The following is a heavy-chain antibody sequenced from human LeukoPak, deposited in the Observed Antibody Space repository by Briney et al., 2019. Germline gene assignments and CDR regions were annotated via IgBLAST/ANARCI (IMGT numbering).Heavy chain of an antibody. CDR1: GFTFSSYS. CDR2: ISSSSSYI. CDR3: ASITKTYYYDSSGSQGAFDI. D-gene: IGHD3-22*01. Sequence: PGGSLRLSCAASGFTFSSYSMNWVRQAPGKGLEWVSSISSSSSYIYYADSVKGRFTISRDNAKNSLYLQMNSPRAEDTAVYYCASITKTYYYDSSGSQGAFDIWGQGTMVTVSS. J-gene: IGHJ3*02. V-gene: IGHV3-21*01.